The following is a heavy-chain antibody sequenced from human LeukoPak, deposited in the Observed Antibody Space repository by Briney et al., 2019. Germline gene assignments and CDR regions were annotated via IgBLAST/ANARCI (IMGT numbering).Heavy chain of an antibody. CDR1: GYTFTGYY. CDR3: ARVGDYGSGSYYYYGMDV. V-gene: IGHV1-2*02. Sequence: APVKVSCKDSGYTFTGYYMHWVRQAPGQGLEGMGWINPYSGGTNYAQKFQGRVTMTRDTSISTAYMELSRLRSDDTAVYYCARVGDYGSGSYYYYGMDVWGQGTTVTVSS. D-gene: IGHD3-10*01. J-gene: IGHJ6*02. CDR2: INPYSGGT.